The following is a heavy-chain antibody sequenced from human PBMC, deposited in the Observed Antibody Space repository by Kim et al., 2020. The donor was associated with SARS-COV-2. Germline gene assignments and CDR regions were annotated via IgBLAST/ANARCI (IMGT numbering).Heavy chain of an antibody. V-gene: IGHV1-46*01. CDR2: TDPSDGST. CDR1: GYTFTSHH. J-gene: IGHJ4*02. D-gene: IGHD2-21*02. Sequence: ASVKVSGKPSGYTFTSHHIHWVRQAPGQGLEWMGKTDPSDGSTNFAQKFQGRFTVARDTSTSTLYMDLNNLRSEDTAVYYCARDGTAGIDHWGQGTLVIVSS. CDR3: ARDGTAGIDH.